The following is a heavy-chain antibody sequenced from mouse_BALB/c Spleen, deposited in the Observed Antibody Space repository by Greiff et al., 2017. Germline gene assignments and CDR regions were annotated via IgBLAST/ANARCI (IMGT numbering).Heavy chain of an antibody. J-gene: IGHJ3*01. CDR2: ISSGGSYT. V-gene: IGHV5-9-4*01. CDR1: GFTFSSYA. D-gene: IGHD2-14*01. Sequence: EVKLVESGGGLVKPGGSLKLSCAASGFTFSSYAMSWVRQSPEKRLEWVAEISSGGSYTYYPDTVTGRFTISRDNAKNTLYLEMSSLRSEDTAMYYCARDDYRYDLAWFAYWGQGTLVTVSA. CDR3: ARDDYRYDLAWFAY.